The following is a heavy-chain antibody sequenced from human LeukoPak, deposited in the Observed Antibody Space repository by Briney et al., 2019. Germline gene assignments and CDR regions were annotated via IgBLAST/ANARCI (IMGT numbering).Heavy chain of an antibody. CDR3: ARGRRGYSSSWYERYYFDY. J-gene: IGHJ4*02. CDR1: GGSFSGYY. Sequence: SEPLSLTCAVYGGSFSGYYWRWIRQPPGKGLEWIGEINHSGSTKYNPSLKSRVTISVDTSKNQFSLKLSSVTAADTAVYYCARGRRGYSSSWYERYYFDYWGQGTLVTVSS. V-gene: IGHV4-34*01. CDR2: INHSGST. D-gene: IGHD6-13*01.